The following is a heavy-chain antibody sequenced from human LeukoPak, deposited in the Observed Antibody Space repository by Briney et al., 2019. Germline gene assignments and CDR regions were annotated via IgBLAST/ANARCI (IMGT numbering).Heavy chain of an antibody. D-gene: IGHD4-17*01. J-gene: IGHJ4*02. CDR2: IYSGGTT. V-gene: IGHV3-66*01. Sequence: PGGSLRLSCVVSGFTVTSNYMSWVRQAPGKGLGWVSVIYSGGTTNYADYVKDRSTVYRDNSKNTLYLQMNSLRAEDTAVYYCASKLTSGYWGQGTLVTVSS. CDR3: ASKLTSGY. CDR1: GFTVTSNY.